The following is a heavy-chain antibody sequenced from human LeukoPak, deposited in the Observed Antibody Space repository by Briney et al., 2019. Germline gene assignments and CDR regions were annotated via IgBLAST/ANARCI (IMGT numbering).Heavy chain of an antibody. Sequence: PSETLSLTCTVSGGSISSYYWSWIRQPPGKGLEWIGYIYYSGSTNYNPSLKSRVTISVDTSKNQFSLKLSSVTAADTAVYYCARGRYSGSPGLHDYWGQETLVTVSS. CDR3: ARGRYSGSPGLHDY. V-gene: IGHV4-59*01. D-gene: IGHD1-26*01. J-gene: IGHJ4*02. CDR1: GGSISSYY. CDR2: IYYSGST.